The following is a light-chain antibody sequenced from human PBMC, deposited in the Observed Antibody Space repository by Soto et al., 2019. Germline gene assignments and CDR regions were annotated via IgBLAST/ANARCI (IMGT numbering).Light chain of an antibody. J-gene: IGKJ1*01. CDR3: HQFGDSPQT. CDR1: QSLSVSY. V-gene: IGKV3-20*01. CDR2: GTS. Sequence: EIVLTQSPGTLSLSPGDRATLSCRASQSLSVSYIAWYQQRPGQAPRLLIYGTSTRATGIPDRFSGSGSVTDFTLAISRLEPEDFAVYYCHQFGDSPQTFGQGTTVEI.